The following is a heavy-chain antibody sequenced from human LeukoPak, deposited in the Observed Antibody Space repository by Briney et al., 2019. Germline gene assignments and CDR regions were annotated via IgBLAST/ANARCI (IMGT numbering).Heavy chain of an antibody. D-gene: IGHD4-11*01. CDR3: ARSPWAGSPYSNYEGNWFDP. Sequence: KPSETLSLTCTVSGGSTNSYYWSWIRQPPGKGLEWIGYIDYSGRTKYNPSLKSRVTVSVDTSKNQFSLKLSSVTAADTAVYYCARSPWAGSPYSNYEGNWFDPWGQGTLVTVSS. V-gene: IGHV4-59*12. CDR2: IDYSGRT. J-gene: IGHJ5*02. CDR1: GGSTNSYY.